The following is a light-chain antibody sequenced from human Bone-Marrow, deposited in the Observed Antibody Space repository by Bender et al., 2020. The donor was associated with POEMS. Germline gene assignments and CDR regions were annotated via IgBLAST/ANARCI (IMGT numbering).Light chain of an antibody. CDR2: GGT. Sequence: HSALTQPASVSGSPGQSITISCTGASSDIGSYNLFSWFQQPPARAPQLLIYGGTKRPSGVSDRFSASKSGNTASLTISGLQAEDEATYYCCSYVDSSTWVFGGGTKVTVL. CDR1: SSDIGSYNL. V-gene: IGLV2-23*01. CDR3: CSYVDSSTWV. J-gene: IGLJ3*02.